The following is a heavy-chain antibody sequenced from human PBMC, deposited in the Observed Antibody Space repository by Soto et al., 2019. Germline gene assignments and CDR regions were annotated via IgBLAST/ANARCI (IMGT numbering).Heavy chain of an antibody. Sequence: SVTVPCTSSRYQCPGYYMPCSRTAPCQVREWMGLLNPTSGVKNYAQHFQGRVTMTRDTSISTAYMELSRLRSDDTAVYYCASTESSSWYGMGDWGQGTLVTVSS. J-gene: IGHJ4*02. CDR1: RYQCPGYY. D-gene: IGHD6-13*01. CDR3: ASTESSSWYGMGD. CDR2: LNPTSGVK. V-gene: IGHV1-2*02.